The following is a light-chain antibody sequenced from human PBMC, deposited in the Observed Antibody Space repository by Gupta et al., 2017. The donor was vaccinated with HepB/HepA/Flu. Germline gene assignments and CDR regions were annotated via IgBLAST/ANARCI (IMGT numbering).Light chain of an antibody. CDR3: AAWDGSLTGVV. CDR2: SNN. V-gene: IGLV1-44*01. Sequence: QSVLTQPPSASGTPGQRVTISCSGSSSNIGSNPVSWYQQLPGTAPNLFIYSNNKRRSGVPDRVSGSKSGTSASLAISGLQAEDEADYYCAAWDGSLTGVVFGGGTKLTIL. J-gene: IGLJ2*01. CDR1: SSNIGSNP.